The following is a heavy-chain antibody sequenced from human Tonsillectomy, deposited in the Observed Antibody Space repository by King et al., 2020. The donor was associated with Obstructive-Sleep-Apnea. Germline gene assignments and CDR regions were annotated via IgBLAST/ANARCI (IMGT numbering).Heavy chain of an antibody. V-gene: IGHV3-33*01. CDR2: IWYDGSNK. D-gene: IGHD5-18*01. CDR1: GFTFSSYG. CDR3: ALLDTAMVPVAFDI. J-gene: IGHJ3*02. Sequence: VQLVESGGGVVQPGRSLRLSCAASGFTFSSYGMHWVRQAPGKGLEWVAVIWYDGSNKYYADSVKGRFTISRDNSKNTLYLQMNSLRAEDTAVYYCALLDTAMVPVAFDIWGQGTMVTVSS.